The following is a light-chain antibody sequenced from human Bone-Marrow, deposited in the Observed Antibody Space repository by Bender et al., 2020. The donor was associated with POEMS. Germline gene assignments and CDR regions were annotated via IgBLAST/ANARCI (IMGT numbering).Light chain of an antibody. Sequence: SYVLTQPPSVSVAPGQTARITCGGNNIGSKSVQWYQQKPGQAPVVVVYDDSDRPSGIPERFSGSNSGNTATLTISRVEAGDEADYYCQVWDYSSDFWVFGGGTKLTVL. V-gene: IGLV3-21*02. CDR2: DDS. CDR1: NIGSKS. CDR3: QVWDYSSDFWV. J-gene: IGLJ3*02.